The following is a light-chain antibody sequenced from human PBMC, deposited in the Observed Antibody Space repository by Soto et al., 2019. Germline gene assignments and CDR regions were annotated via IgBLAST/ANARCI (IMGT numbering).Light chain of an antibody. CDR3: RQYGRSLGFA. J-gene: IGKJ4*01. CDR1: QSVSSD. V-gene: IGKV3-20*01. Sequence: EIVMTRSPASLSGSPWGRGTLSCRASQSVSSDLAWYHQKPGQAPRLLIYGASKRATGIPDRFSGSGSGTDFTLTISRLEPEDFAVYTCRQYGRSLGFAFGGGTKVDIK. CDR2: GAS.